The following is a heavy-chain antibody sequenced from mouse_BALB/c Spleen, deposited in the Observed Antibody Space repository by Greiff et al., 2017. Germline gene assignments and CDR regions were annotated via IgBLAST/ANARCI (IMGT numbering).Heavy chain of an antibody. CDR3: AREKANSYFDY. CDR2: ISSGSSTI. CDR1: GFTFSSFG. Sequence: EVMLVESGGGLVQPGGSRKLSCAASGFTFSSFGMHWVRQAPEKGLEWVAYISSGSSTIYYADTVKGRFTISRDNPKNTLFLQMTSLRSEDTAMYYCAREKANSYFDYWGQGTTLTVSS. J-gene: IGHJ2*01. V-gene: IGHV5-17*02. D-gene: IGHD3-2*02.